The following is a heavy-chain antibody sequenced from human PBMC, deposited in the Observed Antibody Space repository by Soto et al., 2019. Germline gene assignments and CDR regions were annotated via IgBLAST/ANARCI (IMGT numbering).Heavy chain of an antibody. V-gene: IGHV3-23*01. CDR1: GFTFSNYA. CDR2: LSDGGGST. D-gene: IGHD2-2*01. Sequence: PXGSLRLSCAASGFTFSNYAMSWVRQAPGKGLEWVSGLSDGGGSTFYADSVEGRFTISRDNAKNTLYLQMSSLRAEDTAVYYCAKERTTSPSNWFDPWGQGTLVTVSS. CDR3: AKERTTSPSNWFDP. J-gene: IGHJ5*02.